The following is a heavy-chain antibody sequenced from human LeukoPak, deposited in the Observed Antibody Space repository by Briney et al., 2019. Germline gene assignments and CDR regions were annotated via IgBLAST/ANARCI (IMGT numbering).Heavy chain of an antibody. Sequence: PGGSLRLSCAPSGFMFNDYALHWVRQAPGKGLEWVSSISWNSGNMYYVDSVKGRFTISRDNAKNSLSLQMNSLKPEDTALYYCARVPPAADDYWGQGTLVTVSS. D-gene: IGHD2-2*01. CDR3: ARVPPAADDY. V-gene: IGHV3-9*01. CDR1: GFMFNDYA. J-gene: IGHJ4*02. CDR2: ISWNSGNM.